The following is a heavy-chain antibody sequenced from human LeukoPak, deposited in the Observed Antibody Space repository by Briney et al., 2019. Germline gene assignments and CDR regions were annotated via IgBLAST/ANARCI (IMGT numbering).Heavy chain of an antibody. CDR1: GFTVNTNY. Sequence: GGSLRLSCAASGFTVNTNYMTWVRQAPGKGLEWVSVIYLDDSTYYADSVKGRFTISRDNSKNTLYLQMNSLRAEDTAVYYCARERYGTIYPRYFDLWGRGTLVTVSS. J-gene: IGHJ2*01. V-gene: IGHV3-53*01. CDR3: ARERYGTIYPRYFDL. CDR2: IYLDDST. D-gene: IGHD1-7*01.